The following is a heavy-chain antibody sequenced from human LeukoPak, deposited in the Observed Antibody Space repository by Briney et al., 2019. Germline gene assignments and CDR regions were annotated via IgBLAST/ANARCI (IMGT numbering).Heavy chain of an antibody. CDR3: VRDRGTYRPIDY. CDR2: INTGTYI. CDR1: AFSLSAYN. Sequence: PGGSLRLSCAASAFSLSAYNMNWVRQAPGEGLEWVSSINTGTYIYYADSVKGRFTISRDNAQNSLYLQMNSLRAEDTAIYYCVRDRGTYRPIDYWGQGTLVTVSS. J-gene: IGHJ4*02. D-gene: IGHD1-26*01. V-gene: IGHV3-69-1*02.